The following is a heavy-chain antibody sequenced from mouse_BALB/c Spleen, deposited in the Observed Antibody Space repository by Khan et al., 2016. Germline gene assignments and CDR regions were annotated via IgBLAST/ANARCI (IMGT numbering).Heavy chain of an antibody. CDR1: GYSITSDYA. CDR2: ISYSGST. Sequence: EVQLQESGPGLVKPSQSLSLTCTVTGYSITSDYAWNWIRQFPGNKLEWMGYISYSGSTRYNPSLKSRISITRDTSKNPFFLQLNSVTTEGTTTYYCGRAPPWWYVDGWGAGTTVTVSS. V-gene: IGHV3-2*02. CDR3: GRAPPWWYVDG. J-gene: IGHJ1*01.